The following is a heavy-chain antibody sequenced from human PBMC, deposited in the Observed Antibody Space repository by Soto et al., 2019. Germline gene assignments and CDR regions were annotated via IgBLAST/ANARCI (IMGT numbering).Heavy chain of an antibody. D-gene: IGHD6-19*01. CDR3: ARESRIAVAGTTYYYYALDV. V-gene: IGHV3-53*01. CDR2: IYSGGST. Sequence: EVQLVESGGGLIQPGGSLRLSCAASGLIVFDHYMSWVRQAPGKGLAWVSVIYSGGSTYYADAVKGRFTISRDISKNALYLHIEGLRAEDTAIYYCARESRIAVAGTTYYYYALDVWGQGTTVTVSS. J-gene: IGHJ6*02. CDR1: GLIVFDHY.